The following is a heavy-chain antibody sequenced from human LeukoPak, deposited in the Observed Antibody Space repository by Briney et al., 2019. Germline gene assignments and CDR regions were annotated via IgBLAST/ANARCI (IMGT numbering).Heavy chain of an antibody. D-gene: IGHD3-10*01. Sequence: GGSLRLSCAASEFSVGSNYMTWVRQAPGKGLEWVSAISESGSRTYYADSVKGRFTISRDNAKNSLYLQMNSLRAEDTAVYYCARGHGSGSFYYWGQGTLVTVSS. CDR3: ARGHGSGSFYY. J-gene: IGHJ4*02. CDR1: EFSVGSNY. V-gene: IGHV3-23*01. CDR2: ISESGSRT.